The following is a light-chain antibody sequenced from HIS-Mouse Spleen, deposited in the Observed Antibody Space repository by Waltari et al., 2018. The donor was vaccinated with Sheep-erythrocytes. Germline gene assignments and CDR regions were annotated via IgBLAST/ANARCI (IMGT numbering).Light chain of an antibody. CDR1: SSDVGGYNY. V-gene: IGLV2-8*01. J-gene: IGLJ3*02. Sequence: QSALTQPPSASGSPGQSVTISCTGTSSDVGGYNYVPWYQQPPGKAPKLMIYAVSNRPAGVRDRFSGSTAGNTASLTVFGLQAEDEADYYCSSYAGSNKWVFGGGTKLTVL. CDR3: SSYAGSNKWV. CDR2: AVS.